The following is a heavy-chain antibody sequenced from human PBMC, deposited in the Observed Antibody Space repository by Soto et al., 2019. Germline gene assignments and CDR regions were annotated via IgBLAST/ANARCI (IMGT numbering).Heavy chain of an antibody. CDR2: VNGYKENN. CDR1: GYIFTRFG. Sequence: ASVKVSCKASGYIFTRFGFSWVRRAAGQRLEWMGWVNGYKENNNYAQRNQGRLTLTTDKSTSTAYMELRSLRSDDTALYYCARDVHGDYADFWGRG. V-gene: IGHV1-18*01. J-gene: IGHJ4*02. D-gene: IGHD4-17*01. CDR3: ARDVHGDYADF.